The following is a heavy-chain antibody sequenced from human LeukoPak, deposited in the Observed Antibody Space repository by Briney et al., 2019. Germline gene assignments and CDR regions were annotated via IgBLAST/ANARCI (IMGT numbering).Heavy chain of an antibody. CDR3: ARGGPNSKVDY. Sequence: SETLSLTCTMSGGSISSGGDYSSWLRQHPGKGLEWIGYIYYRGSTYYNPSLQSRVTKSVDTTKNQFYLTLSSVTAPDSAVYYCARGGPNSKVDYGGKGPLVPV. CDR1: GGSISSGGDY. CDR2: IYYRGST. J-gene: IGHJ4*02. V-gene: IGHV4-31*03. D-gene: IGHD4-23*01.